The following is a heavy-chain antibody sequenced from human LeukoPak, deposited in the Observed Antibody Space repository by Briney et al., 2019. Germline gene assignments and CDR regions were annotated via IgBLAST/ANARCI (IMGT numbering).Heavy chain of an antibody. CDR1: GYTFTNYW. CDR3: ARRGMGYSGHDGYWYFDL. V-gene: IGHV5-10-1*01. D-gene: IGHD5-12*01. CDR2: IDPSDSYT. Sequence: GESLRISCKGSGYTFTNYWIGWVRQMPGKGLEWMGRIDPSDSYTNYSPSFRGHVTISADKSISTAYLQWSTLQASDTAIYYCARRGMGYSGHDGYWYFDLWGRGTLVTVSS. J-gene: IGHJ2*01.